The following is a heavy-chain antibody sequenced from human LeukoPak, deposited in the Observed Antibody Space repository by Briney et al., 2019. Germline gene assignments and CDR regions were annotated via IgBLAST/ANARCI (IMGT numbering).Heavy chain of an antibody. CDR2: VSSDGGTT. Sequence: PGTSLRLSCAASGFTFSSHGIHWVRQAPGKGLEWVAVVSSDGGTTYYADSAKGRFTISRDNSKNTLYLQMNSLRGEDTAIYYCTKESATGSRYSFDYWGQGTLVTVSS. J-gene: IGHJ4*02. CDR1: GFTFSSHG. V-gene: IGHV3-30*18. CDR3: TKESATGSRYSFDY. D-gene: IGHD2-15*01.